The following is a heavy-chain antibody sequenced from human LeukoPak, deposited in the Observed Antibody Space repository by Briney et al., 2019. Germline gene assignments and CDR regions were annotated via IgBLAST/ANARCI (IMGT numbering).Heavy chain of an antibody. CDR3: ARGGYFDWLSNYYYYYMDV. J-gene: IGHJ6*03. CDR1: GGSISSYY. V-gene: IGHV4-4*07. D-gene: IGHD3-9*01. Sequence: SETLSLTCTVSGGSISSYYWSWIRQPAGKGLEWIGRIYTSGSTNYNPSLKSRVTMSVDTSKNQFSLKLSSVTAADTAVYYCARGGYFDWLSNYYYYYMDVWGKGTTVTISS. CDR2: IYTSGST.